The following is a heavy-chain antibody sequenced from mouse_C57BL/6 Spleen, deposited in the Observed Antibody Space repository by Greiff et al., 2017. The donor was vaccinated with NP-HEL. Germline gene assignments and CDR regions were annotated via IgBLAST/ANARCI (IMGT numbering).Heavy chain of an antibody. CDR3: ALITTVVGGDY. CDR2: IYPGDGDT. V-gene: IGHV1-82*01. Sequence: VQLQQSGPELVKPGASVKISCKASGYAFSSSWMNWVKQRPGKGLEWIGRIYPGDGDTNYNGKFKGKATLTADKSSSTAYMQLSSLTSEDSAVYFCALITTVVGGDYWGQGTTLTVSS. CDR1: GYAFSSSW. D-gene: IGHD1-1*01. J-gene: IGHJ2*01.